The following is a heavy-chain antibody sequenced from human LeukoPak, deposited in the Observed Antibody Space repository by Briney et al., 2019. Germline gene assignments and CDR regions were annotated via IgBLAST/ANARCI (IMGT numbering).Heavy chain of an antibody. Sequence: SETLSLICTVSGGSISPYYLSWIRQSPGKGLEWIGYFYYTGRTSYNPSLKSRVTISLDTSKNQFSLKLSSVTAADTAVYYCARGGWFGESPFDYWGQGTLVTVSS. V-gene: IGHV4-59*08. J-gene: IGHJ4*02. CDR3: ARGGWFGESPFDY. CDR1: GGSISPYY. CDR2: FYYTGRT. D-gene: IGHD3-10*01.